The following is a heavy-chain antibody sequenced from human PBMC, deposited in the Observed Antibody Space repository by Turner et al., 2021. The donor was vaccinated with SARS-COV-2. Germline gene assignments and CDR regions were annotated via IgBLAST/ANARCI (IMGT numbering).Heavy chain of an antibody. D-gene: IGHD3-16*01. CDR2: ISYDVTYK. V-gene: IGHV3-30-3*01. CDR1: GFTFSSSA. CDR3: ARFEDQATPGGEYYYGMDV. J-gene: IGHJ6*02. Sequence: QVQLVESGGGVVQPGRSLRLSCAASGFTFSSSAMHWVRQAPGKGLEWVAIISYDVTYKHYADSVKGRFTISRDNSKNTLYLQMNSLRAEDTAVYYCARFEDQATPGGEYYYGMDVWGQGTTVTVSS.